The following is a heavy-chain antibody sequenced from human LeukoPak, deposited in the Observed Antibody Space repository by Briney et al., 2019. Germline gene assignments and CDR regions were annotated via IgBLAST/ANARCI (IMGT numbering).Heavy chain of an antibody. CDR3: AKLPGSTSSGRMDV. J-gene: IGHJ6*02. D-gene: IGHD2-2*01. CDR1: GFTFDDYA. Sequence: GGSLRLSCAASGFTFDDYAMHWVGQAPGKGLEGGSGISWNSGSIDYADSVKGRFTISRENAKKSLYLQMNSLRAEDTALSYCAKLPGSTSSGRMDVWGQGTTLTVSS. CDR2: ISWNSGSI. V-gene: IGHV3-9*01.